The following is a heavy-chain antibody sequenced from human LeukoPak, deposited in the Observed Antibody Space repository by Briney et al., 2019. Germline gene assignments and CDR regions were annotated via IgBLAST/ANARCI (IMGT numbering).Heavy chain of an antibody. V-gene: IGHV3-33*01. Sequence: PGGSLRLSCAASGFTFSSYGMHWVRQAPGKGLEWVAVIWYDGSNKYYADSVKGRFTISRDNSKNTLYLQMNSLRAEDTAVYYCARPYCGGDCIYYYYGMDVWGQGTTVTVSS. CDR3: ARPYCGGDCIYYYYGMDV. CDR1: GFTFSSYG. D-gene: IGHD2-21*02. CDR2: IWYDGSNK. J-gene: IGHJ6*02.